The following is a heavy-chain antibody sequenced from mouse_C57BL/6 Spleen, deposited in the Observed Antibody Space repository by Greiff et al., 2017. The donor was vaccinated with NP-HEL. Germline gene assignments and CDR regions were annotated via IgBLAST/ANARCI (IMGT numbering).Heavy chain of an antibody. D-gene: IGHD1-1*01. Sequence: EVRLVESGGGLVKPGGSLKLSCAASGFTFSDYGMHWVRQAPEKGLEWVAYISSGSSTIYYADTVKGRFTIPRDNAKNTLFLQMTSLRSEDTAMYYCARRDYGSSPFAYWGQGTLVTVSA. J-gene: IGHJ3*01. V-gene: IGHV5-17*01. CDR2: ISSGSSTI. CDR1: GFTFSDYG. CDR3: ARRDYGSSPFAY.